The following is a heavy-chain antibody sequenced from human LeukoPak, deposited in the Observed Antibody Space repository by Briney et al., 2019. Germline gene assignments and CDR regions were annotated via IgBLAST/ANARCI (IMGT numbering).Heavy chain of an antibody. Sequence: GGSLRLSCAASGFTFSSHAMHWVRQAPGKGLEWVAVISYDGSNKYYADSVKGRFTISRDNSKNTLYLQMNSLRAEDTAVYYCASHDGSNSWHTGTFDYWGQGTLVTVSS. D-gene: IGHD6-13*01. CDR1: GFTFSSHA. CDR2: ISYDGSNK. J-gene: IGHJ4*02. CDR3: ASHDGSNSWHTGTFDY. V-gene: IGHV3-30-3*01.